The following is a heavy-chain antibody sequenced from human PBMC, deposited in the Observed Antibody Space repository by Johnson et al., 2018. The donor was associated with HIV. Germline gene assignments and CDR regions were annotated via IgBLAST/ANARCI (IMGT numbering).Heavy chain of an antibody. CDR1: GFTFSTYA. V-gene: IGHV3-23*04. CDR3: AKDYKNYYDSSGYETGTFDI. Sequence: VQLVESGGGLVQPGGSLRLSCEASGFTFSTYAMSWVRQAPGQGLEWVSGIRGGGGSTGYADSVKGRFTISRDNAKNSLYLQMNSLRAEDTAVYYCAKDYKNYYDSSGYETGTFDIWGQGTMVTVSS. CDR2: IRGGGGST. J-gene: IGHJ3*02. D-gene: IGHD3-22*01.